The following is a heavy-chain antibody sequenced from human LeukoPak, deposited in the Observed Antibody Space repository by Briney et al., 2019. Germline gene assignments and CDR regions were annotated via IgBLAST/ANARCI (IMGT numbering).Heavy chain of an antibody. V-gene: IGHV3-74*01. J-gene: IGHJ4*02. CDR2: INTDGSST. CDR1: GFTFSSYW. Sequence: GGSLRLSCAASGFTFSSYWMHWVRQAPGKGLVWVSRINTDGSSTNYADSVKGRFTISRDNSKNTLYLQMNSLRAEDTAVYSCVKDQWLVLDYWGQGTLVTVSS. D-gene: IGHD6-19*01. CDR3: VKDQWLVLDY.